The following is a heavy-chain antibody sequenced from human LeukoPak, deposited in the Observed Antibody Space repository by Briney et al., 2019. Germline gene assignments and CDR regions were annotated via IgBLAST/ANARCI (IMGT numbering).Heavy chain of an antibody. Sequence: ASVKVSCKASGYTFTGYYMHWVRQAPGQGLEWMGWINPNSGGTNHAQKFQGRVTMTRDTSISTAYMELSRLRSDDTAVYYCARAIAAAAPYYYYYGMDVWGQGTTVTVSS. V-gene: IGHV1-2*02. CDR2: INPNSGGT. J-gene: IGHJ6*02. CDR1: GYTFTGYY. D-gene: IGHD6-13*01. CDR3: ARAIAAAAPYYYYYGMDV.